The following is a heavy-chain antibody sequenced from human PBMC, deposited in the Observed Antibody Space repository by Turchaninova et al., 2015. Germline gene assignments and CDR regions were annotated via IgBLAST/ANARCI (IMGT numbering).Heavy chain of an antibody. CDR3: ARDNSVTGXNLFXX. CDR2: KKQDGSEK. V-gene: IGHV3-7*01. CDR1: GFTFSNYW. Sequence: EVQLVESGGGLVQPGGSLRLSCAASGFTFSNYWMDWVRQAPGKGLGWVANKKQDGSEKYYVGSVKGRFTSSRDNAXNSLYXXMNXLXAEDTAVXXXARDNSVTGXNLFXXWGQGTLVTXSS. D-gene: IGHD2-21*02. J-gene: IGHJ5*02.